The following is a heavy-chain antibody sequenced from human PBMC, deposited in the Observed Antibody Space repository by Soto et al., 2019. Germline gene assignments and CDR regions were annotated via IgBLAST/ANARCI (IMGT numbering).Heavy chain of an antibody. Sequence: SETLSLTCTVSADSVRNQYWSWIRRPPGRGLEWIGYIYRSGSTKYNPSLKSRLTISVDTSKNQFSLKLSSVTAADTAVYYCARTLDYGHMDVWGKGTTVTVSS. CDR3: ARTLDYGHMDV. D-gene: IGHD3-16*01. CDR1: ADSVRNQY. V-gene: IGHV4-4*09. J-gene: IGHJ6*03. CDR2: IYRSGST.